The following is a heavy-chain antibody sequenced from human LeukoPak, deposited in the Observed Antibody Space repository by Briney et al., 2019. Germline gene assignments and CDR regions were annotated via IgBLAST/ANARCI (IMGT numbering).Heavy chain of an antibody. V-gene: IGHV4-59*01. CDR1: GGSISSYF. CDR2: INHRGTT. J-gene: IGHJ3*01. CDR3: AKDRSGSYYTFDV. D-gene: IGHD1-26*01. Sequence: SSETLSLTCAVSGGSISSYFWSWVRQPPGKGLEWIGYINHRGTTKSNPSLKSRVTMSLDASKSQVSLILNSVTAADTAIYYCAKDRSGSYYTFDVWGQGTVVTVSS.